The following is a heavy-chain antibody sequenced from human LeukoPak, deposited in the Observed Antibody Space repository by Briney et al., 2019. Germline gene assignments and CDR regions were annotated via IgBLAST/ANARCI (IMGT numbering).Heavy chain of an antibody. CDR2: IYYSGST. J-gene: IGHJ4*02. CDR1: GGSISSGGYY. V-gene: IGHV4-31*03. Sequence: SETLSLTCTVSGGSISSGGYYWSWIRQRPGKGLEWIGYIYYSGSTYYNPSLKSRVTISVDTSKNQFSLKLSSVTAADTAVYYCAREGTGYGFDYWGQGTLVTVSS. CDR3: AREGTGYGFDY. D-gene: IGHD3/OR15-3a*01.